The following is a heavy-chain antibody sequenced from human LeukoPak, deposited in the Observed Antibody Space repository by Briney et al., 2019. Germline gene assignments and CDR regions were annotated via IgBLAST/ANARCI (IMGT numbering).Heavy chain of an antibody. CDR2: ITGSGSSI. J-gene: IGHJ4*02. CDR3: AREASNCGGDCNDY. CDR1: GFTFSSYE. Sequence: PGGSLRLSCAASGFTFSSYEMNWVRQAPGRGLERVSYITGSGSSIYYSDSVKGRFTISRDNAKNSLYLQMNSLRVEDTAVYYCAREASNCGGDCNDYWGQGTLVTVSS. D-gene: IGHD2-21*02. V-gene: IGHV3-48*03.